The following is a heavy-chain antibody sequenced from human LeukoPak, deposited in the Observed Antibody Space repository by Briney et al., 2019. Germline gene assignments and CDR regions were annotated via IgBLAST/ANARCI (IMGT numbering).Heavy chain of an antibody. Sequence: PGGSVRLSCAASGFTFSNYGMHWVRQAPGKGLEWVAYIRYDGSNKYYADSVKGRFTISRDNSKNTLYLQMNSLRPEDTAVYYCARGGKRALAGTRSPQYFQHWGQGTLVTVSS. J-gene: IGHJ1*01. D-gene: IGHD6-19*01. CDR1: GFTFSNYG. CDR2: IRYDGSNK. CDR3: ARGGKRALAGTRSPQYFQH. V-gene: IGHV3-30*02.